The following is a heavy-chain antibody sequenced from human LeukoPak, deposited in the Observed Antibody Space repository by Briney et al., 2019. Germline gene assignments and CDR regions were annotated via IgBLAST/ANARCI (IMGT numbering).Heavy chain of an antibody. D-gene: IGHD3-9*01. CDR3: AREALRYFDWLWNGIDY. Sequence: ASVKVSCKASGYTFTSYGISRVRQAPGQGLEWMGWISAYNGNTNYAQKLQGRVTMTTDTSTSTAYMELRSLRSDDTAVYYCAREALRYFDWLWNGIDYWGQGTLVTVSS. CDR2: ISAYNGNT. V-gene: IGHV1-18*01. CDR1: GYTFTSYG. J-gene: IGHJ4*02.